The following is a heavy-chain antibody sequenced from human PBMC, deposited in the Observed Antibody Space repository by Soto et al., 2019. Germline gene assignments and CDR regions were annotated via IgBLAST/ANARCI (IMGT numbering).Heavy chain of an antibody. V-gene: IGHV4-39*01. CDR1: GDSISDTRYY. J-gene: IGHJ5*02. Sequence: SETLSLTCSVLGDSISDTRYYWGWIRQSPEKGLEWIGSISHDGHAYYNPSLKSRVTLFADTSRNQFSLKMKSVTVADTALYFCARQVYGDYLGRNWFDPWGPGALVTVFS. CDR3: ARQVYGDYLGRNWFDP. D-gene: IGHD4-17*01. CDR2: ISHDGHA.